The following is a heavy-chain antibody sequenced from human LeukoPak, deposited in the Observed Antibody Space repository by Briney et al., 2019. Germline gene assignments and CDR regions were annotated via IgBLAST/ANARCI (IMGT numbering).Heavy chain of an antibody. V-gene: IGHV3-7*01. CDR3: ATHSVGVLPIATFDY. CDR2: TKQDGSEK. J-gene: IGHJ4*02. D-gene: IGHD2-2*01. CDR1: GFTFTNYW. Sequence: GGSLRLSCAVSGFTFTNYWMAWVRQAPGKGLECVANTKQDGSEKYYVDSVKGRFTISRDNAKNSLYLQMNSLRAEDSAVYYCATHSVGVLPIATFDYWGQGTLVTVSS.